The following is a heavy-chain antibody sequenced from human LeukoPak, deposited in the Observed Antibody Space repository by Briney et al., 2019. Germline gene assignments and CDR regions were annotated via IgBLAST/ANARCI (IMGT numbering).Heavy chain of an antibody. V-gene: IGHV4-59*01. CDR3: TRGRVCDAFDV. J-gene: IGHJ3*01. CDR1: GGSISNYY. D-gene: IGHD2-8*01. CDR2: IYYSGST. Sequence: PSETLSLTCTVSGGSISNYYWSWIRRPPGKGLEWIGYIYYSGSTLYNPSLKSRVTISVDTSKNQFSLKLSSVTDADTDVYKGTRGRVCDAFDVGGQGTMATVSS.